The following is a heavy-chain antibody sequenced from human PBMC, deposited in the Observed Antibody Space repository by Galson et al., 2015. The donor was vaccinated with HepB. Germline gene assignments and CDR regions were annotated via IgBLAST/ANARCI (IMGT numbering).Heavy chain of an antibody. V-gene: IGHV1-69*13. CDR3: ARGKVGMETGSFFYFAMDV. D-gene: IGHD1-1*01. CDR1: RGTFNGYA. J-gene: IGHJ6*02. CDR2: LIGLFGIT. Sequence: SVKVSCKASRGTFNGYAINWVRQAPGQGLEWMGGLIGLFGITRYTQKFQGRVTITADESTSTAYMEVNSLRSEDTAVYYCARGKVGMETGSFFYFAMDVWGQGTTVTVS.